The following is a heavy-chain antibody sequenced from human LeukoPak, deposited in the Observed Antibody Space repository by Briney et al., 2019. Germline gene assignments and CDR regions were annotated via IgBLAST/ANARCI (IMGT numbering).Heavy chain of an antibody. D-gene: IGHD3-22*01. CDR2: IYYSGST. CDR3: VREGDYYDSSGYGGIDY. CDR1: GGSISSSSYY. J-gene: IGHJ4*02. Sequence: SETLSLTCTVSGGSISSSSYYWGWIRQPPGKGLEWIGSIYYSGSTYYNPSLTSRDTISVDTSKNQFSLKLTSVTGADTAVYYCVREGDYYDSSGYGGIDYWGQGTLVTVSS. V-gene: IGHV4-39*02.